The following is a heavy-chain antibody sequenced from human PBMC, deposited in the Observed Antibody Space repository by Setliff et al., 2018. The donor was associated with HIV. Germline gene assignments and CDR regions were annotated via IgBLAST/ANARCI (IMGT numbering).Heavy chain of an antibody. CDR1: GVTFSSYS. V-gene: IGHV3-48*01. CDR3: AREIRAGNYPPYSYYFYMDV. Sequence: PGGSLRLSCAASGVTFSSYSMNWVRQAPGKGLEWLSYISRNSDTIYYADSVKGRFTISRDNAENSLFLQMNSLRAEDTAVYYCAREIRAGNYPPYSYYFYMDVWGKGTTVTVSS. D-gene: IGHD4-4*01. J-gene: IGHJ6*03. CDR2: ISRNSDTI.